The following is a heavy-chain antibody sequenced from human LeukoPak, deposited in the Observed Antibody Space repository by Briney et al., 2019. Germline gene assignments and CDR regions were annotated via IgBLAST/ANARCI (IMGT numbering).Heavy chain of an antibody. CDR2: ISAYNGNT. J-gene: IGHJ5*02. D-gene: IGHD6-19*01. Sequence: ASVKVSCKASGYTFTSYGISWVRQAPGQGLEWMGWISAYNGNTNYAQKLQGRVTMTTDTSTSTAYMELRSLRSDDTAVYYCARDQWYSSGPNWFDPWSQGTLVTVSS. CDR1: GYTFTSYG. CDR3: ARDQWYSSGPNWFDP. V-gene: IGHV1-18*01.